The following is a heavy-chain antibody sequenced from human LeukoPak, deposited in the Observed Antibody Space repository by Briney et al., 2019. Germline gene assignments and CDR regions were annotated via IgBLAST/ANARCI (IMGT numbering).Heavy chain of an antibody. CDR2: ISYDGSNK. CDR1: GFTFSSYG. Sequence: PGRSLRLSCAASGFTFSSYGMHWVRQAPGKGLEWVAVISYDGSNKYYADSVKGRFTISRDNSKNTLYLQMNSLRAEDTAVYYCANPGPEGFDYWGQGTLVTVSS. CDR3: ANPGPEGFDY. D-gene: IGHD1-14*01. V-gene: IGHV3-30*18. J-gene: IGHJ4*02.